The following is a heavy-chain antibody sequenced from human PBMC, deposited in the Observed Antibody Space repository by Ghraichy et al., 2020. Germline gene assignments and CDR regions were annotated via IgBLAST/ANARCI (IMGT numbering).Heavy chain of an antibody. J-gene: IGHJ3*02. Sequence: SETLSLTCTVSGGSISSSSYYWGWIRQPPGKGLEWIGSIYYSGSTYYNPSLKSRVTISVDTSKNQFSLKLSSVTAADTAVYYCARVVVVAATGAFDIWGQGTMVTVSS. D-gene: IGHD2-15*01. CDR2: IYYSGST. V-gene: IGHV4-39*01. CDR3: ARVVVVAATGAFDI. CDR1: GGSISSSSYY.